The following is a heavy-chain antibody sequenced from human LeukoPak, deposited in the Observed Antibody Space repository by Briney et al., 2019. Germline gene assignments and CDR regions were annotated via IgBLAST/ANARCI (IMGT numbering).Heavy chain of an antibody. V-gene: IGHV1-24*01. J-gene: IGHJ4*02. CDR1: GYTLTEIS. Sequence: ASVKVSCKDSGYTLTEISMHWVRHAPGQGLEWMGRFNPEDVETIYARSFQGRLTVTEDTSTDTAYMELSSLRAEDTAMYYCATEIVGYGDVHYFDSWGQGTLVTVSS. CDR2: FNPEDVET. D-gene: IGHD4-17*01. CDR3: ATEIVGYGDVHYFDS.